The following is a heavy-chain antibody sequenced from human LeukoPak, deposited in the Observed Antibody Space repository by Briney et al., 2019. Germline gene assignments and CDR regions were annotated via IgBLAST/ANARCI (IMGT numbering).Heavy chain of an antibody. CDR3: AKGLGYCSGDTCYYYFDN. V-gene: IGHV3-23*01. CDR2: IRSSGGTT. D-gene: IGHD2-15*01. CDR1: GFTFSSYA. Sequence: GSLRLSCTASGFTFSSYAMTWVRQAPGKGLEWVSTIRSSGGTTYYADSMKGRFTISRDNSKNTLYLQMNSLRAEDTAVCYCAKGLGYCSGDTCYYYFDNWGQGTLVTVSS. J-gene: IGHJ4*02.